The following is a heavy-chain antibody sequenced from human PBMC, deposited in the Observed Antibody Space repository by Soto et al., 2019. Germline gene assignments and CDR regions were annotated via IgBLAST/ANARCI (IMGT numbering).Heavy chain of an antibody. CDR2: TSYNGLSH. J-gene: IGHJ3*02. CDR3: ARGGRGLRGAFDI. V-gene: IGHV3-30-3*01. CDR1: GFTFDNYA. Sequence: QVQLVESGGGVVQPGRSLRLSCAASGFTFDNYAMHWVRQAPGKGLEWVAVTSYNGLSHFYADSVKGRSTISRDNCKNTVDLEVNNLRPEDTAVYYCARGGRGLRGAFDIWGQGTTVTVSS. D-gene: IGHD4-17*01.